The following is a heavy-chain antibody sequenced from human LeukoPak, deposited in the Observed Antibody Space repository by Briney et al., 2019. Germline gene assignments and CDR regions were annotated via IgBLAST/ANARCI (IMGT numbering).Heavy chain of an antibody. CDR3: ARDFYTYGSAWFDP. Sequence: GGSLRLSCAASGFTFSSYWMHWVRQAPGKGLEWISRISRDGNNMDYADSVKGRFTISRDNVKNTLFLQMNSLRAEDTAVYYCARDFYTYGSAWFDPWGQGTLVTVSA. CDR1: GFTFSSYW. J-gene: IGHJ5*02. D-gene: IGHD5-18*01. V-gene: IGHV3-74*01. CDR2: ISRDGNNM.